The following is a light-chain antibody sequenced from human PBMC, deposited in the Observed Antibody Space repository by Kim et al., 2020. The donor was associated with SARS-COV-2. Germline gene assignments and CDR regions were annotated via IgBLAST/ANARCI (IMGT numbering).Light chain of an antibody. CDR3: SSYAGSNNLV. Sequence: GQSVTISRAGTSSDVGGYNYVSWYQQHPGKAPKLMIYEVSKRPSGVPDRFSGSKSGNTASLTVSGLQAEDEADYYCSSYAGSNNLVFGGGTQLTVL. V-gene: IGLV2-8*01. CDR2: EVS. CDR1: SSDVGGYNY. J-gene: IGLJ2*01.